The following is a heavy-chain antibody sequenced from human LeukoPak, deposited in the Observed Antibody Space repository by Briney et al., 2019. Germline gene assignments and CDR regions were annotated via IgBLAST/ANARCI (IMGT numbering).Heavy chain of an antibody. CDR2: ISSSSSHI. D-gene: IGHD5-24*01. CDR1: GFTFSSYS. J-gene: IGHJ4*02. V-gene: IGHV3-21*01. CDR3: ASRGGRDGYKEFDY. Sequence: GGSLRLSCAASGFTFSSYSMNWVRQAPGKGLEWVSSISSSSSHIYYADSVKGRFTISRDNAKNSLYLQMNSLRAEDTAVYYCASRGGRDGYKEFDYWGQGTLVTVSS.